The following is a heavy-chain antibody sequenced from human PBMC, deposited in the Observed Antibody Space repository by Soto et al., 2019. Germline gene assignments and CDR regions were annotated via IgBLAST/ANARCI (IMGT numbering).Heavy chain of an antibody. CDR3: ARDFGYCSSTSCYTPYYYGMGV. CDR2: ISAYNGNT. V-gene: IGHV1-18*04. CDR1: GYTFTSYG. Sequence: ASVKVSCKASGYTFTSYGISWVRQAPGQGLEWMGWISAYNGNTNYAQKLQGRVTMTTDTSTSTAYMELRSLRSDDTAVYYCARDFGYCSSTSCYTPYYYGMGVWGQGTTVTVSS. D-gene: IGHD2-2*02. J-gene: IGHJ6*02.